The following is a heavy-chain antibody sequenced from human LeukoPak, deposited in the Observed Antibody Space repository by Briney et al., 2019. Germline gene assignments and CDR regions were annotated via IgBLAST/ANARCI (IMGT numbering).Heavy chain of an antibody. CDR2: ISYDGSNK. D-gene: IGHD3-22*01. V-gene: IGHV3-30-3*01. J-gene: IGHJ4*02. Sequence: PGGSLRLSCAASGFTFSSYAMHWVRQAPANGLERVAVISYDGSNKYYADSVKGRFTISRDNSKNTLYLQMNSLRAEDTAVYYCARDPYYYDSSGYPHYFDYWGQGTLVTVSS. CDR3: ARDPYYYDSSGYPHYFDY. CDR1: GFTFSSYA.